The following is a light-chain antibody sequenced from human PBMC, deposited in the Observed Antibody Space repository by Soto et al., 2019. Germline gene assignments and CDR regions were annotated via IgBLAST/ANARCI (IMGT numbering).Light chain of an antibody. CDR3: QQYTNWPPLT. V-gene: IGKV3-15*01. CDR1: QSVHSD. CDR2: DAS. J-gene: IGKJ4*01. Sequence: EIVMTQSPATLSVSPGEGATLSCRASQSVHSDLAWYQQKPGQAPRLLIYDASTRATGIPARFSGSGSGTEFTLTIRRLQSEDFAVYYCQQYTNWPPLTFGGGTKVEI.